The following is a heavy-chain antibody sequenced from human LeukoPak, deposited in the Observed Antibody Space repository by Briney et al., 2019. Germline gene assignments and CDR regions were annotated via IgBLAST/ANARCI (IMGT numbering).Heavy chain of an antibody. Sequence: SGTLSLTCAVYGGSFSGYYWSWIHQPPGKGLEWIGEINHSGSTNYIPSLTSRVTISGDTSKHQFSLKLSSVTAADTAVYYCARATALSGTYYYGSGSYVDYWGQGTLVTVSS. J-gene: IGHJ4*02. CDR3: ARATALSGTYYYGSGSYVDY. V-gene: IGHV4-34*01. D-gene: IGHD3-10*01. CDR2: INHSGST. CDR1: GGSFSGYY.